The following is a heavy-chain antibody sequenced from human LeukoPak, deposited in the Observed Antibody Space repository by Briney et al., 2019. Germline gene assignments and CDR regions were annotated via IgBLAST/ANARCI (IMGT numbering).Heavy chain of an antibody. D-gene: IGHD3-10*01. J-gene: IGHJ4*02. CDR1: GFTVSSNY. Sequence: GGSLRLSCAASGFTVSSNYMSWVRQAPGKGLEWVSVIYSGGSTYYADSVKGRFTISRDNSKNTLYLQMNSLRAEDTAVYYCARDKYASGSLDYWGQGALVTVSS. V-gene: IGHV3-53*01. CDR2: IYSGGST. CDR3: ARDKYASGSLDY.